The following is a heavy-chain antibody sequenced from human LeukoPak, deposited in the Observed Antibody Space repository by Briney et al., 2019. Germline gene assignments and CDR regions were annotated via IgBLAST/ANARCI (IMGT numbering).Heavy chain of an antibody. V-gene: IGHV4-38-2*02. CDR2: IYHSGST. CDR3: ARVYYGRTYDYWYFDL. Sequence: SETLSLTCTVSGYSISSGYYWGWIRQPPGKGLEWIGIIYHSGSTYYNPSLKSRVTISVDTSKNQFSLKLRSVTAADTAVYFCARVYYGRTYDYWYFDLWGRGTLVTVSS. J-gene: IGHJ2*01. CDR1: GYSISSGYY. D-gene: IGHD3-10*01.